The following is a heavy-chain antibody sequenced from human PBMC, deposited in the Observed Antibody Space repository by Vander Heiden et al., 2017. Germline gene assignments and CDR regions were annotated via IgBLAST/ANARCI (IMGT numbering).Heavy chain of an antibody. J-gene: IGHJ4*02. D-gene: IGHD3-22*01. V-gene: IGHV3-23*01. Sequence: EVQLLESGAGLVQPGGSLRLSSAASGVTFSSNDMSWVRQAPGKGLEGVSLISHSGTTYYADYVKGRFTIARDNSKHTLYLQMNSLKAEDTAVYYCAKGGWLEYWGQGTQVTVSS. CDR1: GVTFSSND. CDR2: ISHSGTT. CDR3: AKGGWLEY.